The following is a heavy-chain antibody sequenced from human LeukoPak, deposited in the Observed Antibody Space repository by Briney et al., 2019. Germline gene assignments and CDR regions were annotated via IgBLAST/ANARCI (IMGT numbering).Heavy chain of an antibody. CDR2: ISRDGNII. CDR3: ARYVLLMDY. Sequence: PGGSLRLSRAASGFSFSDHHMSWVRQVPGKGLEWLAYISRDGNIIVYADSVKGRFTISRDNAKQSVYLEMKSLRPEDTAVYYCARYVLLMDYWGQGTLVTVSS. J-gene: IGHJ4*02. CDR1: GFSFSDHH. D-gene: IGHD3-16*01. V-gene: IGHV3-11*01.